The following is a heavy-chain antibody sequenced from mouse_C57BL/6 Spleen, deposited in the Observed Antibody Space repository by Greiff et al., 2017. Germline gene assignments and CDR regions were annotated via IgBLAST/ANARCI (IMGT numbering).Heavy chain of an antibody. CDR1: GYTFTDYY. D-gene: IGHD1-1*01. Sequence: QVQLKESGAELVRPGASVKLSCKASGYTFTDYYINWVKQRPGQGLEWIARIYPGSGNTYYNEKFKGKATLTAEKSSSTAYMQLSSLTSEDSAVYFCARDYYYGSSYRYFDGWGTGTTVTVSS. V-gene: IGHV1-76*01. CDR3: ARDYYYGSSYRYFDG. CDR2: IYPGSGNT. J-gene: IGHJ1*03.